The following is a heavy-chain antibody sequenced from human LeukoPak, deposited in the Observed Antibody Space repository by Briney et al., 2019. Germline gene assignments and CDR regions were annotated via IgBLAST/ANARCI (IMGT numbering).Heavy chain of an antibody. CDR1: GDSVSSNSAA. CDR2: TYHRSKWYN. D-gene: IGHD4-17*01. V-gene: IGHV6-1*01. Sequence: SQTLSLTCAISGDSVSSNSAAWNWIRQSPSRGLEWLGRTYHRSKWYNDYAVSVKSRITINPDTSKNQFSLQLNSVTPEDTAVYYCARDSPLTTVTTFPYWYFDLWGRGTLVTVSS. J-gene: IGHJ2*01. CDR3: ARDSPLTTVTTFPYWYFDL.